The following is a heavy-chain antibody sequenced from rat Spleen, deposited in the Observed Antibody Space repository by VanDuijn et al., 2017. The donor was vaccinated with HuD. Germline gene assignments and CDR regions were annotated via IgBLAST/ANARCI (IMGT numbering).Heavy chain of an antibody. Sequence: EVQLVESGGGLVQPGRSLKLSCAASGFIFSNYDMAWVRQTPTKGLEWVASISTGGGNTYYRDSVRGRFTVSRDNAKSTLSLQMDSLRSEDTATYYCVRQDTSGYSNWFAYWGQGTLVSVSS. CDR3: VRQDTSGYSNWFAY. CDR1: GFIFSNYD. CDR2: ISTGGGNT. J-gene: IGHJ3*01. V-gene: IGHV5-25*01. D-gene: IGHD4-3*01.